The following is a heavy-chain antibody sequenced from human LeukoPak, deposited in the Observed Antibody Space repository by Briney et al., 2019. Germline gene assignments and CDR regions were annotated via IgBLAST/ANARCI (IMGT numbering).Heavy chain of an antibody. J-gene: IGHJ3*01. CDR3: ARDLDYRFILSP. Sequence: GGSLRLSCAASGFTFSSYGMHWVRQAPGKGLEWVAVISYDGSNKYYADSVKGRFTISRDNSKNTLYLQMNSLRAEDTAVYYCARDLDYRFILSPWGQGTMVTVSS. D-gene: IGHD4-11*01. V-gene: IGHV3-30*03. CDR1: GFTFSSYG. CDR2: ISYDGSNK.